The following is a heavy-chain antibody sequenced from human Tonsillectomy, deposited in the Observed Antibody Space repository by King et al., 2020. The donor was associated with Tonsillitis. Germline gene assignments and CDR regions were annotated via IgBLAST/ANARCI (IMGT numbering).Heavy chain of an antibody. V-gene: IGHV4-59*01. CDR1: GGSISSYY. Sequence: MQLQESGPGLVKPSETLSLTCTVSGGSISSYYWSWIRQPPGKGLEWLGYIYYSGSTNYNPSLKSRVTISVDTSKNQFSLKLSSVTAADTAVYYCARVGYYYDSSGYSDAFDIWGQGTMVTVSS. D-gene: IGHD3-22*01. J-gene: IGHJ3*02. CDR3: ARVGYYYDSSGYSDAFDI. CDR2: IYYSGST.